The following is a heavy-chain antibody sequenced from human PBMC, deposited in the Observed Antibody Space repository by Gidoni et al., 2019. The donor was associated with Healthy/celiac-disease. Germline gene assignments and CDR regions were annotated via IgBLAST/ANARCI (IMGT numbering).Heavy chain of an antibody. Sequence: QVQLVQSGAEVKKPGASVKVSCTASGYTFTSYYMHWVRQAPGQGLEWMGIINPSGGSTSYAQKFQGRVTMTRDTSTSTVYMELSSLRSEDTAGYYCARGHKTGSGKTFWFDPWGQGTLVTVSS. CDR3: ARGHKTGSGKTFWFDP. CDR2: INPSGGST. D-gene: IGHD2-15*01. J-gene: IGHJ5*02. CDR1: GYTFTSYY. V-gene: IGHV1-46*01.